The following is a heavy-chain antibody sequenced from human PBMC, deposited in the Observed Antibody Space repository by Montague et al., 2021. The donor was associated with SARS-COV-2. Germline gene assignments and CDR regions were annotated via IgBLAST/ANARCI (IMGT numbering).Heavy chain of an antibody. D-gene: IGHD6-6*01. CDR1: GGSITGFS. CDR3: ARTPTRPLSLDS. CDR2: VTTSGTT. J-gene: IGHJ4*02. V-gene: IGHV4-4*07. Sequence: EALSLTCAVSGGSITGFSWSWVRQPAGKGLEWIGRVTTSGTTNYSPXLRSRVTMSVDTSKDQFSLNLNSVTAADTAIYYCARTPTRPLSLDSWGQGTLVTVSS.